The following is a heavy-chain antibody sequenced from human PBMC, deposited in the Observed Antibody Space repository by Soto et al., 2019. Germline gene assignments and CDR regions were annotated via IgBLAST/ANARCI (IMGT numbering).Heavy chain of an antibody. V-gene: IGHV4-59*01. J-gene: IGHJ4*02. CDR1: GGSFSGYY. CDR3: ARVSGSYSNFDY. CDR2: IYYSGST. D-gene: IGHD1-26*01. Sequence: SETLSLTCAVYGGSFSGYYWSWIRQPPGKGLEWIGYIYYSGSTNYNPSLKSRVTISVDTSKNQFSLKLSSVTAADTAVYYCARVSGSYSNFDYWGQGTLVTVSS.